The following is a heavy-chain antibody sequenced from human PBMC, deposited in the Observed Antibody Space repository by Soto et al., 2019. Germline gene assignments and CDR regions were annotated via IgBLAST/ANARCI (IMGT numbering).Heavy chain of an antibody. Sequence: QVQLVQSGAEVKKPGASVKVSCKASGYTFTSYGISWVRQAPGQGLEWMGWISADNGNANYAQKLQGRVTMTTDTSASRAYMELRSLRSDDTAVYYCARVPYSCSPDGMDVWGQGTTVTVSS. J-gene: IGHJ6*01. CDR3: ARVPYSCSPDGMDV. CDR2: ISADNGNA. V-gene: IGHV1-18*01. CDR1: GYTFTSYG. D-gene: IGHD6-13*01.